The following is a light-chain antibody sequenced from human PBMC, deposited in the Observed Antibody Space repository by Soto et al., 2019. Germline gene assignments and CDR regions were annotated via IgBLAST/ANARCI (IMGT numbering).Light chain of an antibody. Sequence: DIQMTQSPPSLSASVGDRVTITCQASHDIGNSLNWYQDKPGQAPKLVIYDAYNLETGVPSTFSGNGYGTDFTLTISSLQPEDFATYYCQQANSFPLTFGGGTKVEIK. V-gene: IGKV1-33*01. CDR2: DAY. J-gene: IGKJ4*01. CDR1: HDIGNS. CDR3: QQANSFPLT.